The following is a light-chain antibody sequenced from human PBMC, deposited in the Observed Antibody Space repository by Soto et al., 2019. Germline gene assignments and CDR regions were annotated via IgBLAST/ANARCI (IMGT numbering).Light chain of an antibody. CDR3: QQRSNWPSIT. J-gene: IGKJ5*01. V-gene: IGKV3-11*01. Sequence: EIVLTQSPATLSLSPGERATLSCRASQSVSSYLAWYQQKPGQAPRLLIYDASNRATGIPARFSGSGSGTDFTLTISSLEPVDFAVYYRQQRSNWPSITFGQGKRLEI. CDR1: QSVSSY. CDR2: DAS.